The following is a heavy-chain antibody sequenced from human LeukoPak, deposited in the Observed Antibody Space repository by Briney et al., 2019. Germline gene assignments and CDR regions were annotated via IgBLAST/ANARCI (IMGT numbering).Heavy chain of an antibody. CDR1: GFTFSSYN. CDR3: AKYFAVPGVGRQLVLYYYYYYMDV. CDR2: IAYDGSSQ. J-gene: IGHJ6*03. V-gene: IGHV3-30-3*02. D-gene: IGHD6-13*01. Sequence: GGSLRLSCAASGFTFSSYNMHWVRQAPGKGLEWVAVIAYDGSSQYHADSVKGRFTISRDNSKNTLYLQMNSLRPEDTAVYYCAKYFAVPGVGRQLVLYYYYYYMDVWGKGTTVTVSS.